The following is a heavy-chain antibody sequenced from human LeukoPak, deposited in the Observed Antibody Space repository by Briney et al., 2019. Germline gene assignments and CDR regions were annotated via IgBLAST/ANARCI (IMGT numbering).Heavy chain of an antibody. Sequence: GGSLRLSCAASGFTFDDYAMHWVRQAPGKGLEWVSGISWNSGSIGYADSVKGRFTISRDNSKNTLYLQMNSLRAEDTAVYYCAKGTVVITYLDYWGQGTLVTVSS. V-gene: IGHV3-9*01. CDR1: GFTFDDYA. CDR2: ISWNSGSI. J-gene: IGHJ4*02. CDR3: AKGTVVITYLDY. D-gene: IGHD3-22*01.